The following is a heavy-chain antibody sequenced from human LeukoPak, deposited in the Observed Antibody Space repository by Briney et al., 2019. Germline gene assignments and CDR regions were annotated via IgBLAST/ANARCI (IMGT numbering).Heavy chain of an antibody. J-gene: IGHJ4*02. Sequence: SETLSLTCAVSGYSISSGYYWGWIRQPPGKGLEWIGSIYHSGSTYYNPSLKSRVTISVDTSKNQFSLKLSSVTAADTAVYYWARVDGYCSSTSCLHYFDYWGQGTLVTVSS. CDR1: GYSISSGYY. D-gene: IGHD2-2*03. CDR2: IYHSGST. V-gene: IGHV4-38-2*01. CDR3: ARVDGYCSSTSCLHYFDY.